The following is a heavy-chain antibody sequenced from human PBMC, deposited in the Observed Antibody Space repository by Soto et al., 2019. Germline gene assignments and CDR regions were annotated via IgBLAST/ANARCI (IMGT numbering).Heavy chain of an antibody. CDR3: AREVSYPGWFDP. CDR2: IYYSGST. Sequence: SETLSLTXTVSGGSISSYYWSWIRQPPGKGLEWIGYIYYSGSTNYNPSLKSRVTISVDTSKNQFSLKLSSVTAADTAVYYCAREVSYPGWFDPWGQGTLVTVSS. CDR1: GGSISSYY. J-gene: IGHJ5*02. D-gene: IGHD1-26*01. V-gene: IGHV4-59*01.